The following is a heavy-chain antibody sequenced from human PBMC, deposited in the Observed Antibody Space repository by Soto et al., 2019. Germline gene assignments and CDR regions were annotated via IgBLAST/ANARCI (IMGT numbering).Heavy chain of an antibody. CDR3: SKDRLRYTYNWFDP. V-gene: IGHV3-30*18. J-gene: IGHJ5*02. CDR1: GFPFSSYG. D-gene: IGHD3-16*01. Sequence: QVQLVESGGGVVQPGRSLRLSCAASGFPFSSYGMHWVRQAPGKGLEWVAVISYDGSNKYYADSVKGRFTISRDNSKNTLYLQMNSLRAEDTAVYYCSKDRLRYTYNWFDPWGQGTLVTVSS. CDR2: ISYDGSNK.